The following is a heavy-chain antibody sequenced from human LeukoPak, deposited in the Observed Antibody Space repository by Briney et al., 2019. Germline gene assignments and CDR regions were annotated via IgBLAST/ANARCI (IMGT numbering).Heavy chain of an antibody. D-gene: IGHD5-24*01. CDR3: ARLGENGYHLGVFDY. Sequence: SETLSLTCTVSGGSISSYYWSWIRQPPGKGLEWIGYIYYSGSTNYNPSLKSRVTISVDTSKNQFSLKLSSVTAADTAVYYCARLGENGYHLGVFDYWGQGTLVTVSS. J-gene: IGHJ4*02. CDR1: GGSISSYY. V-gene: IGHV4-59*08. CDR2: IYYSGST.